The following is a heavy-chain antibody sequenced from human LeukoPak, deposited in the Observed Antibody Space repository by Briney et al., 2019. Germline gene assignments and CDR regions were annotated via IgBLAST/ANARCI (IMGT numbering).Heavy chain of an antibody. V-gene: IGHV4-59*08. Sequence: SETLSLTCTVSGGSISSYYWSWIRQPPGKGLEWIGYIYHSGRTNYSPSLKSRVTISVDTSKNQFSLKLSSVTAADTAVYYCARHAAFAEYQSHLTHFDYWGQGTLVSVSS. CDR3: ARHAAFAEYQSHLTHFDY. D-gene: IGHD2-2*01. CDR1: GGSISSYY. J-gene: IGHJ4*02. CDR2: IYHSGRT.